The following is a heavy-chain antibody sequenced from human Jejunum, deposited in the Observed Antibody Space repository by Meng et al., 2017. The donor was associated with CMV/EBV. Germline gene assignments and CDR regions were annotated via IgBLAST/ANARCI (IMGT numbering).Heavy chain of an antibody. J-gene: IGHJ4*02. CDR1: GYTFTRYG. V-gene: IGHV1-18*01. Sequence: QVQLVQSGARVKKPVASVKVSCKASGYTFTRYGISWVRQAPGQGLEWMGWISAYSGNTKYAHKVQGRVTLTTDTSTNTVYMELRSLTSDDTAVYYCARDDGGEARYQWEPGYFDYWGQGTLVTVSS. D-gene: IGHD1-26*01. CDR2: ISAYSGNT. CDR3: ARDDGGEARYQWEPGYFDY.